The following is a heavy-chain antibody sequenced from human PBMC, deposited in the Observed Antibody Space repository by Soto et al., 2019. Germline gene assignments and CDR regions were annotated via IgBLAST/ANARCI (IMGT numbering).Heavy chain of an antibody. D-gene: IGHD1-26*01. Sequence: QVQLVQSGAEVKKPGASVKVSCKASGYTFTGYDINWVRQATGQGLEWMGWMNPNSGNTAYAQKFQGRVTMTRNTSISTAYMELSSLRSEDTDVYYCAREVVGATINWGQGTLVTVSS. J-gene: IGHJ4*02. CDR3: AREVVGATIN. V-gene: IGHV1-8*01. CDR2: MNPNSGNT. CDR1: GYTFTGYD.